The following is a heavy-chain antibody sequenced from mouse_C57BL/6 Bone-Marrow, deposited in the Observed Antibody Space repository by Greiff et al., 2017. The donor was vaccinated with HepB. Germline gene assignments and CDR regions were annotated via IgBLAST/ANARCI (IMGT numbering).Heavy chain of an antibody. Sequence: EVKVVESGGGLVQPGESLKLSCESNEYEFPSHDMSWVRKTPEKRLELVAAINSDGGSTYYPDTMERRFIISRDNTKKTLYLQMSSLRSEDTALYSCERHDGYYWFAYWGQGTLVTVSA. D-gene: IGHD2-3*01. J-gene: IGHJ3*01. CDR2: INSDGGST. V-gene: IGHV5-2*01. CDR3: ERHDGYYWFAY. CDR1: EYEFPSHD.